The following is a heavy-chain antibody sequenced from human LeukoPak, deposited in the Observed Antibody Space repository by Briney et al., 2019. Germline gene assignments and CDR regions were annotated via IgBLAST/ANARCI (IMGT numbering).Heavy chain of an antibody. CDR1: GFTFSSYS. D-gene: IGHD2-15*01. CDR2: ISSSSSTI. Sequence: PGGSLRLSCAASGFTFSSYSMNWVRQAPGKGLEWVSYISSSSSTIYYADSVKGRFTISRDNAKNSLYLQMNSLRAEDTAVYYCARGALGYCSGGSCYSGDYWGQGTLVTVSS. J-gene: IGHJ4*02. V-gene: IGHV3-48*01. CDR3: ARGALGYCSGGSCYSGDY.